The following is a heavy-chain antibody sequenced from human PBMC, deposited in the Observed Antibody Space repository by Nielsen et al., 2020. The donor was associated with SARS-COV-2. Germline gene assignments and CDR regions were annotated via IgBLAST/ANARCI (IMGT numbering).Heavy chain of an antibody. J-gene: IGHJ3*02. V-gene: IGHV4-4*02. D-gene: IGHD3-22*01. CDR2: IYHSGST. CDR1: GGSISSSNW. CDR3: ARDPHYYDSSGYYYEGRRAFDI. Sequence: SCAVSGGSISSSNWWSWVRQPPGKGLEWIGEIYHSGSTNYNPSLKSRVTISVDKSKNQFSLKLSSVTAADTAVYYCARDPHYYDSSGYYYEGRRAFDIWGQGTMVTVSS.